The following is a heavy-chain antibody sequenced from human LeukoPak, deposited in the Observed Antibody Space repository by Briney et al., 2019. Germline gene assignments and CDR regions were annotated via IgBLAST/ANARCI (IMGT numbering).Heavy chain of an antibody. CDR3: ALGGYSYGFYYYYMDV. CDR1: GGSISSSSYY. Sequence: LSETLSLTCTVSGGSISSSSYYWGWIRQPPGKGLEWIGSIYYSGSTYYNPSLKSRVTISVDTSKNQFSLKLSSVTAADTAVYYCALGGYSYGFYYYYMDVWGKGTTVTVSS. D-gene: IGHD5-18*01. J-gene: IGHJ6*03. CDR2: IYYSGST. V-gene: IGHV4-39*07.